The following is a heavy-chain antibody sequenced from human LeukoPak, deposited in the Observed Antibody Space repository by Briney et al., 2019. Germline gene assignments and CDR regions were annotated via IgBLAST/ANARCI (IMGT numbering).Heavy chain of an antibody. CDR2: ISSSSSYI. D-gene: IGHD3-3*01. CDR3: ARGVNYYYYGMDV. V-gene: IGHV3-21*01. Sequence: GGSLRLSCAASGFTFSSYSMNWVRQAPGKGLEWVSSISSSSSYIYYADSVKGRFTISRDNAKNSLHLQMNSLRAEDTAEYYCARGVNYYYYGMDVWGQGTTVTVSS. CDR1: GFTFSSYS. J-gene: IGHJ6*02.